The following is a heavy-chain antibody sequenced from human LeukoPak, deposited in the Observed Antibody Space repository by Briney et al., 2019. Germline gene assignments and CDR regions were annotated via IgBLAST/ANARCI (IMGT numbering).Heavy chain of an antibody. D-gene: IGHD6-19*01. CDR2: IYHSGST. Sequence: SETLSLTCAVYGGSFSGYYWSWIRQPPGKGLEWIGEIYHSGSTNYNPSLKSRVTISVDESKNQFSLKLTSVTAADTAVYYCALYSSGWYGYWGQGTLVTVSS. CDR3: ALYSSGWYGY. V-gene: IGHV4-34*01. CDR1: GGSFSGYY. J-gene: IGHJ4*02.